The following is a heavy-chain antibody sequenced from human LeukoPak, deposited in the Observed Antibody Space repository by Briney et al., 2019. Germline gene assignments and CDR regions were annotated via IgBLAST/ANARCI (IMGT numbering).Heavy chain of an antibody. CDR2: IYHSGST. Sequence: PSETLSLTCTVSGGSISSYHWSWIRQPPGKGLEWIGSIYHSGSTYYNPSLKSRVTISVDTSKNQFSLKLSSVTAADTAVYYCARTPDTAMVTIDYWGQGTLVTVSS. CDR3: ARTPDTAMVTIDY. CDR1: GGSISSYH. J-gene: IGHJ4*02. V-gene: IGHV4-59*08. D-gene: IGHD5-18*01.